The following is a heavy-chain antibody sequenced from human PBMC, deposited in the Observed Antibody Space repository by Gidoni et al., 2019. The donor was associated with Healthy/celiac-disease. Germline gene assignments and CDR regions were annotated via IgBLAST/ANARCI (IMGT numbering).Heavy chain of an antibody. CDR1: GYSISSGYY. J-gene: IGHJ5*02. CDR2: IYHSGST. D-gene: IGHD1-7*01. Sequence: QVQLQESGPGLVKPSETLSLTCTVSGYSISSGYYWGWIRQPPGKGLEWIGSIYHSGSTYYNPSPKSRVTISVDTSKNQFSLKLSSVTAADTAVYYCARVLGLPWFDTWGQGTLVTVSS. V-gene: IGHV4-38-2*02. CDR3: ARVLGLPWFDT.